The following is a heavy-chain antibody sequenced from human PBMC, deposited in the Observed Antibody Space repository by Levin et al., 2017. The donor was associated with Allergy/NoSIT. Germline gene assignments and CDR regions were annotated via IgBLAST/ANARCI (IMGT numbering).Heavy chain of an antibody. CDR3: ARDGRIAAAGTGSWFDP. CDR1: GYTFTSYG. Sequence: GASVKVSCKASGYTFTSYGISWVRQAPGQGLEWMGWISAYNGNTNYAQKLQGRVTMTTDTSTSTAYMELRSLRSDDTAVYYCARDGRIAAAGTGSWFDPWGQGTLVTVSS. CDR2: ISAYNGNT. V-gene: IGHV1-18*01. J-gene: IGHJ5*02. D-gene: IGHD6-13*01.